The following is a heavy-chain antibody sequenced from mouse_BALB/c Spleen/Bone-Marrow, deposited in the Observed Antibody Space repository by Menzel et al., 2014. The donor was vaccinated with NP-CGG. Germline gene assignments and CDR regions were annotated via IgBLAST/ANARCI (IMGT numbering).Heavy chain of an antibody. Sequence: QVQLQQSGAELAKPGASVKMSCKASGYTFTSYWMHWVKQRPGQGLEWIGYINPSTGYTEYNQKFKDKPTLTADKSSSTAYMQLSSLTSEDSAVYYCARSTGLRRGFAYWGQGTLVTVSA. J-gene: IGHJ3*01. CDR1: GYTFTSYW. CDR3: ARSTGLRRGFAY. D-gene: IGHD2-4*01. V-gene: IGHV1-7*01. CDR2: INPSTGYT.